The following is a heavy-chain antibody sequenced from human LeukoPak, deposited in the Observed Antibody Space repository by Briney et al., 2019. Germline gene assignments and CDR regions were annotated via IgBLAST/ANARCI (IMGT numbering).Heavy chain of an antibody. Sequence: GGSLRLSCEASRFTFSTYWMSWVRQAPGKGLEWVANINQDGGDKYYVDSVKGRFTISRDNAKNSLYLHMNSLRAEDTALYYCARDLRSSWSPAIDYWGQGTLVTVSS. J-gene: IGHJ4*02. V-gene: IGHV3-7*01. CDR1: RFTFSTYW. CDR2: INQDGGDK. D-gene: IGHD6-13*01. CDR3: ARDLRSSWSPAIDY.